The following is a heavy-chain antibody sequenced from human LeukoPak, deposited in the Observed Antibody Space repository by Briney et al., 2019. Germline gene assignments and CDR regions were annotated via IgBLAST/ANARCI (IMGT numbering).Heavy chain of an antibody. CDR1: GFTFTTYW. J-gene: IGHJ4*02. Sequence: GGSLRLSCAASGFTFTTYWMSWVRQAPGKGLEWVANIKQDGTGKYYVDSVKGRFTISRDNSKNTLCLEMNSLRAEDTALYYCAKDRGRAVAGSEFDYWGQGTLVTVSS. CDR3: AKDRGRAVAGSEFDY. V-gene: IGHV3-7*03. CDR2: IKQDGTGK. D-gene: IGHD6-19*01.